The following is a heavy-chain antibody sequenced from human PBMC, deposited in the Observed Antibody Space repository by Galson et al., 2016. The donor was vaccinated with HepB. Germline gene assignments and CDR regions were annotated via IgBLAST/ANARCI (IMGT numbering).Heavy chain of an antibody. V-gene: IGHV3-74*03. CDR2: ISGDGSDP. Sequence: SLRLSCAASGFSFSNYWMHWLRQGPGKGLVWVSRISGDGSDPAYADSVRGRFTISRDNNKNTLDLQMTSLSVDDTAVYYCVRDGDAYDFDHWGQGALVTVS. CDR3: VRDGDAYDFDH. J-gene: IGHJ5*02. CDR1: GFSFSNYW. D-gene: IGHD5-12*01.